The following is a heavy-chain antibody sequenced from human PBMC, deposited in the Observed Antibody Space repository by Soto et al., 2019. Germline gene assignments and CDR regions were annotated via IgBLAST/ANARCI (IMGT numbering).Heavy chain of an antibody. CDR3: AREYTYGSNFFDC. Sequence: QVQLQEWGPGLLKPYQTLSLTCLVLGASFSRAAYSWTWSRHHPGRGLEWIGYISHSGSTYYNPSLKSRVIISVDTSKNQFSLSLTSVTAADTAVYYCAREYTYGSNFFDCWGQGALVTVSS. J-gene: IGHJ4*02. D-gene: IGHD5-18*01. V-gene: IGHV4-31*03. CDR2: ISHSGST. CDR1: GASFSRAAYS.